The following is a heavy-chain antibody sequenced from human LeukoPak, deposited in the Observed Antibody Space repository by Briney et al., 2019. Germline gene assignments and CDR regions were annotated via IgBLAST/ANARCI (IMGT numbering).Heavy chain of an antibody. D-gene: IGHD5-24*01. V-gene: IGHV3-23*01. J-gene: IGHJ4*02. CDR1: GFTFSSYA. Sequence: GGYLRLSCAAYGFTFSSYAMSWVRQAPGKGREWVSATSGRGSSTYYADSVKGRFTISRDNSKNTLYLQMNSLRAEDTAVYYCAKDRGWLQLGWGQGTLVTVSS. CDR3: AKDRGWLQLG. CDR2: TSGRGSST.